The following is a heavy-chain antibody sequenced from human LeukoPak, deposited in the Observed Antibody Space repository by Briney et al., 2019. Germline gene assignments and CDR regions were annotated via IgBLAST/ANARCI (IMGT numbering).Heavy chain of an antibody. CDR1: GFTFDDYA. J-gene: IGHJ4*02. V-gene: IGHV3-9*01. CDR2: ISWNSGSI. CDR3: AKCFHGDYEYYFDY. D-gene: IGHD4-17*01. Sequence: GGSLRLSCAASGFTFDDYAMHWVRQAPGKGLEWVSGISWNSGSIGYADSVRGRFTISRDNAKNSLYLQMNSLRAEDTALYYCAKCFHGDYEYYFDYWGQGTLVTVSS.